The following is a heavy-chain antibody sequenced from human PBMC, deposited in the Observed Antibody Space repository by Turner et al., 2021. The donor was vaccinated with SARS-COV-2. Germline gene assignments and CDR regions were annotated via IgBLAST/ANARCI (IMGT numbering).Heavy chain of an antibody. V-gene: IGHV1-18*04. CDR1: GYTFTSSG. CDR2: ISAYNGNT. J-gene: IGHJ4*02. CDR3: ARVAGGAAAWDLDY. Sequence: SGYTFTSSGISWVRQAPGQGLAWMGWISAYNGNTNYAQKLQGRVTMTTDTSTSTADMKLRSLRSNGTAVYYCARVAGGAAAWDLDYWGQGTLVTVSS. D-gene: IGHD6-13*01.